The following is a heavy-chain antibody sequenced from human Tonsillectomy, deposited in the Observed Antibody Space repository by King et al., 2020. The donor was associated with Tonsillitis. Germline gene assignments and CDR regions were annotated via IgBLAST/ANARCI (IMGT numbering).Heavy chain of an antibody. CDR1: GGSISSGGYS. D-gene: IGHD4-17*01. Sequence: QLQESGSGLVKPSQTLSLTCAVSGGSISSGGYSWSWIRQPPGKGLEWLGYIYQSGSTYYNPSLKSRVTISVDRSKNQFSLKLRSVTAADTAVYYCARVVYDYGDYRVGYFDYWGQGTLVTVSS. V-gene: IGHV4-30-2*01. CDR3: ARVVYDYGDYRVGYFDY. J-gene: IGHJ4*02. CDR2: IYQSGST.